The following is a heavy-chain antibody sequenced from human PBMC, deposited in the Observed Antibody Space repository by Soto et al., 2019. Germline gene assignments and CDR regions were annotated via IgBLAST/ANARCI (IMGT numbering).Heavy chain of an antibody. CDR2: ISGSGGST. V-gene: IGHV3-23*01. CDR1: GFTFGSYA. Sequence: GGSLRLSRSTSGFTFGSYALSWVRQAPGEGLEWVSAISGSGGSTYYADSVKGRFTISRDNSKNTLYLQMNSLRAEDTAVYYCVKSLRGTGVYSHGMDVWGQRTTVTVS. CDR3: VKSLRGTGVYSHGMDV. D-gene: IGHD2-15*01. J-gene: IGHJ6*02.